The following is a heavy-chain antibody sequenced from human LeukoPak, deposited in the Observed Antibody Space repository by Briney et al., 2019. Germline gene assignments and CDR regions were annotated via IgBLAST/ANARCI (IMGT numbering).Heavy chain of an antibody. J-gene: IGHJ6*03. CDR1: GGSISSYY. Sequence: KPSETLSLTCTVSGGSISSYYWSWIRQPPGKGLEWIGYIYTGGSTNYNPSLKSRVTISVDTSKNQFSLKLSSVTAADTAVYYCASSSGSYYYYYYYMDVWGKGTTVTVSS. CDR3: ASSSGSYYYYYYYMDV. CDR2: IYTGGST. D-gene: IGHD1-26*01. V-gene: IGHV4-4*09.